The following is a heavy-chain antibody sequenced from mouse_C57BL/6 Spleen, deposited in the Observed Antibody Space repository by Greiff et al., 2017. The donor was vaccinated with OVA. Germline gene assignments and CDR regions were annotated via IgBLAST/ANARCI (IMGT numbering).Heavy chain of an antibody. Sequence: QVQLQQSGAELVRPGASVTLSCKASGYTFTAYEMHWVKQTPVHGLEWIGAIDPETGGTAYNQKFKGKAILTADKSSSTAYMELRSLTSEDSAVYYCTRYPYYGSSYWYFDVWGTGPTVTVSS. V-gene: IGHV1-15*01. J-gene: IGHJ1*03. CDR1: GYTFTAYE. CDR2: IDPETGGT. D-gene: IGHD1-1*01. CDR3: TRYPYYGSSYWYFDV.